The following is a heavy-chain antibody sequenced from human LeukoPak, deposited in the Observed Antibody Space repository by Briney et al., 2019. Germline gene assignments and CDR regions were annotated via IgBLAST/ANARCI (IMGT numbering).Heavy chain of an antibody. Sequence: GGSLRLSCAASGFTFSNYMMNWVRQAPGKGLEWVSSINSDSSYIYYADSMKGRFFISRDNAKNSLYLQMISLRAEDTAVYYCARDAATDDAFDIWGQGTMVTVSS. D-gene: IGHD6-13*01. V-gene: IGHV3-21*01. CDR1: GFTFSNYM. CDR2: INSDSSYI. J-gene: IGHJ3*02. CDR3: ARDAATDDAFDI.